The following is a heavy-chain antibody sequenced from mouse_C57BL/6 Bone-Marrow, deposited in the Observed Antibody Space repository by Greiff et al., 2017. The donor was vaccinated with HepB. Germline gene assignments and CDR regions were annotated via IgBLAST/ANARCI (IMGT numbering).Heavy chain of an antibody. D-gene: IGHD1-1*01. V-gene: IGHV14-4*01. Sequence: VQLKESGAELVRPGASVKLSCTASGFNIKDDYMHWVKQRPEQGLAWIGWIDPENGDTEYASKFQGKATITADTSSNTAYLQLSSLTSEDTAVYYCTSYYYGSSYDAMDYWGQGTSVTVSS. CDR1: GFNIKDDY. CDR2: IDPENGDT. CDR3: TSYYYGSSYDAMDY. J-gene: IGHJ4*01.